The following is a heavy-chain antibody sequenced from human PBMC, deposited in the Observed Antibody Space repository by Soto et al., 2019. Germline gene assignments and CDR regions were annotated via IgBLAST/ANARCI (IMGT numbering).Heavy chain of an antibody. J-gene: IGHJ4*02. V-gene: IGHV3-23*01. CDR2: ISDSGTKT. CDR3: AKDGNRKDDY. CDR1: GFSISDYA. Sequence: PGGSLRLSCSASGFSISDYAMSWVRQAPGKGLEWVSSISDSGTKTFYADSVKGRFAISRDTSKNTVYMQMNNLRVEDKALYYCAKDGNRKDDYWGQGTVVTVSS.